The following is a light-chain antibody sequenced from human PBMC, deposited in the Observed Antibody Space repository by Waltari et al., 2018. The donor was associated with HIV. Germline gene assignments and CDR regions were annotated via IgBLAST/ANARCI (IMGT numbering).Light chain of an antibody. CDR2: EVN. CDR3: CSYSDRRIYV. J-gene: IGLJ1*01. V-gene: IGLV2-23*02. CDR1: SSDVGNYDL. Sequence: QSALTQPASVSGSLGQSITISCTGTSSDVGNYDLLSWYQQHPGKAPKIIIYEVNKRPPGASNLMSGSHSGNTASLTISVLQAEDEADYYCCSYSDRRIYVFGSGTRVSAL.